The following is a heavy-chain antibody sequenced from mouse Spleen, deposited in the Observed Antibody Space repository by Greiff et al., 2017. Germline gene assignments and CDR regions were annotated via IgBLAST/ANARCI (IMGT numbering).Heavy chain of an antibody. CDR3: ARGDYGSSSRWYFDV. CDR2: ISYDGSN. D-gene: IGHD1-1*01. J-gene: IGHJ1*01. V-gene: IGHV3-6*01. CDR1: GYSITSGYY. Sequence: EVKLVESGPGLVKPSQSLSLTCSVPGYSITSGYYWNWIRQFPGNKLEWMGYISYDGSNNYNPSLKNRISITRDTSKNQFFLKLNSVTTEDTATYYCARGDYGSSSRWYFDVWGAGTTVTVSS.